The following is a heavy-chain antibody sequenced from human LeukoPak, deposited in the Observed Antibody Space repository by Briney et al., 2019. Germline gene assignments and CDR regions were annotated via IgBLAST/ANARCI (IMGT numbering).Heavy chain of an antibody. CDR2: IFSSGGA. D-gene: IGHD6-19*01. V-gene: IGHV4-4*07. J-gene: IGHJ4*02. CDR1: GGSITGFF. CDR3: ARVATPDVSSPLDF. Sequence: SETLSLTCAVSGGSITGFFWTWIRQPAGEGLQYIGRIFSSGGANYNPSLQSRVAMSVDTSQNLFSLKLTSVTAADTAGYLCARVATPDVSSPLDFWGQGILVTVSS.